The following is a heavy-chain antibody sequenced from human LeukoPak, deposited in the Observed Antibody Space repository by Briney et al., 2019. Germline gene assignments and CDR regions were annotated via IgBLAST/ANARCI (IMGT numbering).Heavy chain of an antibody. CDR3: ARGRSQFWVDY. Sequence: SETLSLTCTVSGDSISSYYWSWIRQPPGKGLEWIGYIYYSGSTNYNPSLKSRVTISVDTSKNQFSLKLSSVTAADTAVYYCARGRSQFWVDYWGQGTLVTVSS. V-gene: IGHV4-59*01. J-gene: IGHJ4*02. CDR1: GDSISSYY. D-gene: IGHD3-16*01. CDR2: IYYSGST.